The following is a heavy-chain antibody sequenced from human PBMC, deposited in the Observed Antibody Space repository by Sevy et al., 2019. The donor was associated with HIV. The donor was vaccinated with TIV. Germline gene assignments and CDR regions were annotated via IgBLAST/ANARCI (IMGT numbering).Heavy chain of an antibody. CDR2: ISYDGSNK. D-gene: IGHD3-22*01. Sequence: GGSLRLSCAASGFTFSSYAMHWVRQAPGKGLEWVAVISYDGSNKYYADSVKGRFTISRDNSKNTLYLQMNSLRAEDTAVYYCARGSSGYSEYFDYWGQGILVTVSS. CDR3: ARGSSGYSEYFDY. V-gene: IGHV3-30-3*01. CDR1: GFTFSSYA. J-gene: IGHJ4*02.